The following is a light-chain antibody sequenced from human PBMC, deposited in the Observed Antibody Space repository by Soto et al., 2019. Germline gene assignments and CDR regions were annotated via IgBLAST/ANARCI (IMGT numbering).Light chain of an antibody. J-gene: IGKJ1*01. CDR2: DAS. CDR3: QQYGSSGT. CDR1: QSVSIY. Sequence: EIVLTQSQATLSLSPGERATLSCRASQSVSIYLAWYQQKPGQAPRLLIYDASNRATGIPAKFSGSGSGTDFTLTISRLEPEDFAVYYCQQYGSSGTFGQGTKVDTK. V-gene: IGKV3-11*01.